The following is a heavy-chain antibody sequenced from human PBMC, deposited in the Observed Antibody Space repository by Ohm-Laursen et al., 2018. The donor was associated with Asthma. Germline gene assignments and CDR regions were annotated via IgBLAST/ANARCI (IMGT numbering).Heavy chain of an antibody. CDR2: ISSSSSTI. CDR3: ARDRYYGGSSGGYYYYGMDV. Sequence: SLRLSCAASGFTFSSYSMNWVRRAPGKGLEWVSYISSSSSTIYYADSVKGRFTISRDNAKNSLYLQMNSLRAEDTAVYYCARDRYYGGSSGGYYYYGMDVWGQGTTVTVSS. V-gene: IGHV3-48*01. CDR1: GFTFSSYS. D-gene: IGHD4-23*01. J-gene: IGHJ6*02.